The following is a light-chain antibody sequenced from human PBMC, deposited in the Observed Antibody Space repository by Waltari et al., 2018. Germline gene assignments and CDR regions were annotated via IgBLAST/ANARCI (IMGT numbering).Light chain of an antibody. CDR2: TIS. CDR1: QVITRW. Sequence: IEMTQSPPSLSASVGARFTITCRASQVITRWLAWYQQKPGKAPKSLISTISTLQTGVPSRFSGSGSGTEFTLTISSLQPEDFATYYCQQYTSYPLTFGGGTKVEIK. V-gene: IGKV1D-16*01. J-gene: IGKJ4*01. CDR3: QQYTSYPLT.